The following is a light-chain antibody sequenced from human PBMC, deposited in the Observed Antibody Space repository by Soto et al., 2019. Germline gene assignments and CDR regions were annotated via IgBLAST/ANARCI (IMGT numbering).Light chain of an antibody. CDR3: QQYGSSPRVT. CDR2: GAS. Sequence: EIVLTQSPGTLSLSPGERATLSCRASQSVSSSYLASYQQKPGQAPRLLIYGASSRATGIPDRFSGSGSGTDFTITISRLEPEDFAVYYCQQYGSSPRVTFGGGTKVEIK. CDR1: QSVSSSY. J-gene: IGKJ4*01. V-gene: IGKV3-20*01.